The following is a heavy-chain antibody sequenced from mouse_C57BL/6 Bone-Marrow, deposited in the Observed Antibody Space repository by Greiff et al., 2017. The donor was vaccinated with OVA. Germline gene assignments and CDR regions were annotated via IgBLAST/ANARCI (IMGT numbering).Heavy chain of an antibody. CDR3: ARGDYDAMDY. V-gene: IGHV5-12*01. J-gene: IGHJ4*01. Sequence: DVKLVESGGGLVQPGGSLKLSCAASGFTFSDYYMYWVRQTPEKRLEWVAYISNGGGSTYYPDTVKGRFTISRDNAKNTLYLQMSRLKSEDTAMYYCARGDYDAMDYWGQGTSVTVSS. CDR1: GFTFSDYY. CDR2: ISNGGGST.